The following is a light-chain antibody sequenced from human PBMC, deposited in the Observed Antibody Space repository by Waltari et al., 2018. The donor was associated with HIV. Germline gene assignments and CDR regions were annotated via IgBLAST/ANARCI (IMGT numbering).Light chain of an antibody. CDR1: SSDVGNYNL. J-gene: IGLJ2*01. CDR2: EVS. Sequence: QSALTQPASVSGSPGQSITISCTGTSSDVGNYNLVSWYQQHPGKAPKLWIYEVSKRPSGVSNRFAGSKSGNTASLTISGLQAEDEADYYCCSYAGSVVFGGGTKLTVL. V-gene: IGLV2-23*02. CDR3: CSYAGSVV.